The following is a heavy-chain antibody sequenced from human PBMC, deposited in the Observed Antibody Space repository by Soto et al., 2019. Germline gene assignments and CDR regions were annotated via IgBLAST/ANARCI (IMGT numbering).Heavy chain of an antibody. CDR3: ERDGSTSWYSYAYHDMDV. CDR2: INLDGSEK. CDR1: GFTFRTYW. Sequence: EVQLVESGGGLVQTGGSLRLSCAASGFTFRTYWLSWVRQVPGKGLEWVANINLDGSEKNYVDSVKGRFTISRDNARNSLYLQMRSLRAEATALYYCERDGSTSWYSYAYHDMDVWGQGTTVNVS. V-gene: IGHV3-7*05. J-gene: IGHJ6*02. D-gene: IGHD5-18*01.